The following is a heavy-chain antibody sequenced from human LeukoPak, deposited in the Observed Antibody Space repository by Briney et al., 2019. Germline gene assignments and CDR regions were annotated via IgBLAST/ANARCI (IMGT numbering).Heavy chain of an antibody. CDR3: ARADGIAVAGTRFDP. CDR1: GYSISSGYY. J-gene: IGHJ5*02. Sequence: SETLSLTCTVSGYSISSGYYWGWIRQPPGKGLEWIGSIYHSGSTYYNPSLESRVTISVDTSKNQFSLKLSSVTAADTAVYYCARADGIAVAGTRFDPWGQGTLVTVSS. CDR2: IYHSGST. D-gene: IGHD6-19*01. V-gene: IGHV4-38-2*02.